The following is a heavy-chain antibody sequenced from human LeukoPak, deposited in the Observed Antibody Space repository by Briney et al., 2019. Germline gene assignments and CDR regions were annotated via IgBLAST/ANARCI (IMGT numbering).Heavy chain of an antibody. CDR2: ISDSGGRT. J-gene: IGHJ5*02. V-gene: IGHV3-23*01. D-gene: IGHD2-21*01. CDR1: GITLSNYG. CDR3: ARDSVVGDNLNWFDP. Sequence: GGSLRLSCAVSGITLSNYGMSWVRQAPGKGLEWVAGISDSGGRTNYADSVKGRFTISRDNPKNTLYLQMNSLRAEDTAVYYCARDSVVGDNLNWFDPWGQGTLVTVSS.